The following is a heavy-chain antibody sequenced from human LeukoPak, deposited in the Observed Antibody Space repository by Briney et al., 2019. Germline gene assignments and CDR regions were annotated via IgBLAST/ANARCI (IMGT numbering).Heavy chain of an antibody. J-gene: IGHJ3*02. Sequence: EASVKVSCKASGGTFSSYAISWVRQAPGQGLEWMGRIIPILGIANYAQKFQGRVTITADKSTSTAYMELSSLRSEDTAVYYCARLLYHHDAFDIWGQGTMVTVSS. CDR2: IIPILGIA. V-gene: IGHV1-69*04. D-gene: IGHD2-2*02. CDR3: ARLLYHHDAFDI. CDR1: GGTFSSYA.